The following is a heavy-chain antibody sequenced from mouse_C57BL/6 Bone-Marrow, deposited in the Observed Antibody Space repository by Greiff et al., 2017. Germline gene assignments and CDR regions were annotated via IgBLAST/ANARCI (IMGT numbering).Heavy chain of an antibody. V-gene: IGHV1-52*01. CDR1: GYTFTSYW. Sequence: QVQLQQPGAELVRPGSSVKLSCKASGYTFTSYWMHWVKQRPIQGLEWIGNIDPSDSETHYNQKFKDKATLTVDKSSSTAYMQLSSLTSEDSAVYYCARSSNHWYFDVWGTGTTVTVPS. CDR2: IDPSDSET. CDR3: ARSSNHWYFDV. D-gene: IGHD2-5*01. J-gene: IGHJ1*03.